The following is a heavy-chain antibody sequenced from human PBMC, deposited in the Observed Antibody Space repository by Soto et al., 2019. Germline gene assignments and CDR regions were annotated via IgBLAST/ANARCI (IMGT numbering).Heavy chain of an antibody. J-gene: IGHJ6*02. CDR3: ARDRGEEIVLMVYAPYYYYGMDV. Sequence: GASVKVSFKASGYTFTSYGISWVRQAPGQGLEWMGWISAYNGNTNYAQKLQGRVTMTTDTSTSTAYMELRSLRSDDTAVYYCARDRGEEIVLMVYAPYYYYGMDVWGQGTTVTVSS. CDR1: GYTFTSYG. D-gene: IGHD2-8*01. CDR2: ISAYNGNT. V-gene: IGHV1-18*01.